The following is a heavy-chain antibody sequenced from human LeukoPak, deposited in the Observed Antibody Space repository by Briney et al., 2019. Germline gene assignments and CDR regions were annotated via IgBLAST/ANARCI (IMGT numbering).Heavy chain of an antibody. CDR1: GGSFSGYY. J-gene: IGHJ5*02. CDR2: INHSGST. CDR3: ARAPPGIAAAGSRFNWFDL. Sequence: PSGTLSLTCAVYGGSFSGYYWSWIRQPPGKGLEWIGEINHSGSTNYNPSLKSRVTISVDTSKNQFSLKLSSVTAADTAVYYCARAPPGIAAAGSRFNWFDLWGQGTLVTVSS. D-gene: IGHD6-13*01. V-gene: IGHV4-34*01.